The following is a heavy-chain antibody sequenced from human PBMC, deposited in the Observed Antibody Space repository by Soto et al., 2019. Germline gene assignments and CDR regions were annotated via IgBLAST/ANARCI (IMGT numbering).Heavy chain of an antibody. Sequence: QVQLVQSGAEVKKPGSSVKVSCKASGDAFTNYIFDWVRQAPGQGLEWMGGIIPMFGTPKYAQTFQDRVTISADVSTGTAYLELTSLRIDDTAAYYCARGRDQPPVGLYFDSWGEGTRVTVSS. D-gene: IGHD2-2*01. V-gene: IGHV1-69*01. J-gene: IGHJ4*02. CDR2: IIPMFGTP. CDR1: GDAFTNYI. CDR3: ARGRDQPPVGLYFDS.